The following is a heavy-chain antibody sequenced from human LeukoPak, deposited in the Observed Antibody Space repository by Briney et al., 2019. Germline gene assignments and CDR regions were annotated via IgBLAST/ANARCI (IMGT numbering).Heavy chain of an antibody. CDR2: ISGSGGST. Sequence: GGSLRLSCAASGFTFSSYAMSWVRQAPGKGLEWVSAISGSGGSTYYADSVKGRLTISRDNSKNTLYLQMNSLRAEDTAVYYCAKVLRVNWDYYYYYGMDVWGQGTTVTVSS. V-gene: IGHV3-23*01. CDR1: GFTFSSYA. J-gene: IGHJ6*02. CDR3: AKVLRVNWDYYYYYGMDV. D-gene: IGHD7-27*01.